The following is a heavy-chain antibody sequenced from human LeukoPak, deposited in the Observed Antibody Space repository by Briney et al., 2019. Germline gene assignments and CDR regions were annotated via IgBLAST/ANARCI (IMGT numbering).Heavy chain of an antibody. V-gene: IGHV4-61*02. CDR2: IYTSGNT. CDR1: SGSISSGSYY. Sequence: SETLSLTCTVSSGSISSGSYYWSWIRQPAGKGLEWIGRIYTSGNTNYNPSLKSRVTISVDTSKNQFSLKLSSVTAADTAVYYCARASSPASIYWFDPWGQGTLVTVSS. D-gene: IGHD3-3*01. CDR3: ARASSPASIYWFDP. J-gene: IGHJ5*02.